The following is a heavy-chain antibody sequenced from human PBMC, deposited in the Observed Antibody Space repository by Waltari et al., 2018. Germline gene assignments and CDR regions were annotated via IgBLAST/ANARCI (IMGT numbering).Heavy chain of an antibody. D-gene: IGHD3-3*01. CDR2: IIPIFGTA. J-gene: IGHJ4*02. V-gene: IGHV1-69*12. CDR1: GGTFSSYA. CDR3: ARRATIFGVVSPFDY. Sequence: QVQLVQSGAGVKKPGSSVKVSCQASGGTFSSYAISWGRQAPGQGLEWMGGIIPIFGTANYAQKFQGRVTITADESTSTAYMELSSLRSEDTAVYYCARRATIFGVVSPFDYWGQGTLVTVSS.